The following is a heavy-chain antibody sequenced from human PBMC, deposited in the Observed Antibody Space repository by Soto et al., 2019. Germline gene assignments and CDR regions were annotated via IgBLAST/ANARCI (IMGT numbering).Heavy chain of an antibody. CDR3: ARDNQQWLGLGADAFDI. V-gene: IGHV1-18*01. CDR2: ISAYNGNT. Sequence: QVPLVQSGAEVKKPGALVKVSCKASGYTFTSYGISWVRQAPGQGLEWMGWISAYNGNTNYAQKLQGRVTMTTDTSTSTAYMELRSLRSDDTAVYYCARDNQQWLGLGADAFDIWGQGTMVTVSS. J-gene: IGHJ3*02. CDR1: GYTFTSYG. D-gene: IGHD6-19*01.